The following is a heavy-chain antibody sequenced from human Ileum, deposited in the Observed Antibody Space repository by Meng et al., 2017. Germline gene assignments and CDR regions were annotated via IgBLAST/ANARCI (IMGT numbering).Heavy chain of an antibody. J-gene: IGHJ4*02. V-gene: IGHV1-2*02. D-gene: IGHD6-19*01. CDR1: GYTMTGYY. CDR3: ARDYVAMAGSPHY. CDR2: INPNSGGT. Sequence: ASSKVFCYASGYTMTGYYMHWVRHAPRQGLEWRVWINPNSGGTNYAQKFQGRVTMTRDTSISTVYMELSRLRSDDTAVYYCARDYVAMAGSPHYWGQGTLVTVSS.